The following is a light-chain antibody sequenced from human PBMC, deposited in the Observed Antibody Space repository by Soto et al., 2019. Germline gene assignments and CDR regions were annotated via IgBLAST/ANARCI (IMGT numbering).Light chain of an antibody. CDR2: DTS. J-gene: IGKJ1*01. V-gene: IGKV3-15*01. Sequence: EIVMTQSPATLSVSPVERATLSCRASQSVSSNLAWYQQKPGQAPRLLIYDTSTRATGVPARFSGSGSGTEFTLTISNLQAEDSAVYHCHQYSNTFRTFGQGTKVDIK. CDR3: HQYSNTFRT. CDR1: QSVSSN.